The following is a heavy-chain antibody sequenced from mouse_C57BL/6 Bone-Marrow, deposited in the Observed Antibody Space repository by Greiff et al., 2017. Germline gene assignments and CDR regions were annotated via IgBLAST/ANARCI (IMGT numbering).Heavy chain of an antibody. CDR1: GFTFTTYP. D-gene: IGHD6-1*01. CDR3: ARSSAFCYYFDY. CDR2: FHPYNDDT. V-gene: IGHV1-47*01. Sequence: QVQLQQSGAELVKPGASVKMSCTASGFTFTTYPMEWVKQNPGKGLEWIGTFHPYNDDTKYNDKFQGKATLTVETSSNTVYLELSRLSSDASAVYYCARSSAFCYYFDYWGQGTTLTVSS. J-gene: IGHJ2*01.